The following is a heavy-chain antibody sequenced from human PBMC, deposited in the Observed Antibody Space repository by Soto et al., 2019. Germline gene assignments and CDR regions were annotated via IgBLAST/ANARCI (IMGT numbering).Heavy chain of an antibody. J-gene: IGHJ4*02. V-gene: IGHV1-18*01. CDR3: AKSHGSGRADF. CDR1: GYNFANNG. CDR2: ISGYNGNT. D-gene: IGHD3-10*01. Sequence: GASVKVSCKASGYNFANNGITWVRQVPGQGLEWMGWISGYNGNTKYAQSVQDRVTMTTDTSTSIAYMELSRLRSDDTAVYYCAKSHGSGRADFWGQGTLVTVSS.